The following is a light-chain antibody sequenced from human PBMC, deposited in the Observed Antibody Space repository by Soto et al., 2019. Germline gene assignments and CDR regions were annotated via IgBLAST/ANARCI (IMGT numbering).Light chain of an antibody. Sequence: QSALTQPASVSGFPGQSITISCTGTSSDVGGYNYVSWYQQHPGKAPKLTIYDVSNRPSGVSNRFSGSKSGNTASLTISGLQAEDEADYYCSSYTSSSTSVFGTGTKVTVL. V-gene: IGLV2-14*01. J-gene: IGLJ1*01. CDR1: SSDVGGYNY. CDR3: SSYTSSSTSV. CDR2: DVS.